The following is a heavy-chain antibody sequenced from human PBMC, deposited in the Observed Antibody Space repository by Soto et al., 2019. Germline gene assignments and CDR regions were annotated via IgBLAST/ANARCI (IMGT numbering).Heavy chain of an antibody. CDR2: MNPNSGNT. D-gene: IGHD6-6*01. CDR3: ARGIAARRGGWFDP. J-gene: IGHJ5*02. CDR1: GYTFTSYD. Sequence: QVQLVQSGAEVKKPGASVKVSCKASGYTFTSYDINWVRQATGQGLEWMGWMNPNSGNTGYAQKFQGRVTMTRNTYMSKAYMDLSSLRSEDTAVYYCARGIAARRGGWFDPWGQGTLVTVSS. V-gene: IGHV1-8*01.